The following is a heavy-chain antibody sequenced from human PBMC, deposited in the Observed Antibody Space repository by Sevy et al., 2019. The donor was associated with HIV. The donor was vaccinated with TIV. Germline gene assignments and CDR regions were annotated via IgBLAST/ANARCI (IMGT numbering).Heavy chain of an antibody. V-gene: IGHV3-21*01. Sequence: GGSLRLSCAASGFTFSSYSVNWVRLAPGKGLEWISSISSSSSYIYYADSVKGRFTISRDNAKNSPYLQMNSLRAEDTAVYYCARELMSSSWVADYWGQGTLVTVSS. J-gene: IGHJ4*02. D-gene: IGHD6-13*01. CDR2: ISSSSSYI. CDR1: GFTFSSYS. CDR3: ARELMSSSWVADY.